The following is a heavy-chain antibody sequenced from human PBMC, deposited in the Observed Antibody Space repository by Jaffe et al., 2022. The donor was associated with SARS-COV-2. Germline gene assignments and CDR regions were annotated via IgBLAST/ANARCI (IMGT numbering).Heavy chain of an antibody. J-gene: IGHJ4*02. CDR3: ARESRVTMPVAGTLDY. CDR1: GFTFRNFV. D-gene: IGHD6-19*01. V-gene: IGHV3-48*02. Sequence: DVQLVESGGGLVQPGGSLRLSCVASGFTFRNFVMSWVRQAPGKGLEWLSYISSSSNTIYYADSVKGRFTISRDNAKNSLYLQMNSLRDEDTAVYYCARESRVTMPVAGTLDYWGLGTLVTVSS. CDR2: ISSSSNTI.